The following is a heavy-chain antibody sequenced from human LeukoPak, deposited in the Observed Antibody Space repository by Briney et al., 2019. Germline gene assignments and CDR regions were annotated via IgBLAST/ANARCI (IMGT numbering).Heavy chain of an antibody. CDR1: GFTLGSHD. J-gene: IGHJ4*02. D-gene: IGHD5-18*01. CDR3: TSLGYTD. CDR2: VSSGFHA. V-gene: IGHV3-13*01. Sequence: GGSLRLSCTASGFTLGSHDMHWVRQIPGQGLEWVAAVSSGFHAFFADSVQGRFPVSREDDKNSLYLQMNRLGVEHTAVSYCTSLGYTDWGQGTLVTVSS.